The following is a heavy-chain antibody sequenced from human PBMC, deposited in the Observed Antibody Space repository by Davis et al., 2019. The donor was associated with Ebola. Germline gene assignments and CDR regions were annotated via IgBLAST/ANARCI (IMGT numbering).Heavy chain of an antibody. CDR2: ISGSGGST. CDR1: GFTFSSYA. V-gene: IGHV3-23*01. J-gene: IGHJ6*02. D-gene: IGHD3-3*01. CDR3: ARDPTIFGVYYYGMDV. Sequence: PGGSLRLSCAASGFTFSSYAMSWVRQAPGKGLEWVSAISGSGGSTYYADSVKGRFTISRDNSKNTLYLQMNSLRAEDTAVYYCARDPTIFGVYYYGMDVWGQGTTVTVSS.